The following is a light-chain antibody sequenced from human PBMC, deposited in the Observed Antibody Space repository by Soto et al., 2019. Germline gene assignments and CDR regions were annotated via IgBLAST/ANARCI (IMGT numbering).Light chain of an antibody. V-gene: IGKV1-5*01. J-gene: IGKJ1*01. CDR3: QQYNSYAWT. CDR2: DAS. CDR1: QTISTW. Sequence: DIQMTQSPSTRSAAVGDRVTITSRASQTISTWLAWYQQKPGKAPNLLIYDASSLESGVPSRFSGSGSGTEFTLTISSLQPDDFATYYCQQYNSYAWTFGQGTKVDNK.